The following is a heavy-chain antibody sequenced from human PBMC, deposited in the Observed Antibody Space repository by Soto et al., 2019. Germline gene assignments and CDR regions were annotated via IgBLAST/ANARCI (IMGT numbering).Heavy chain of an antibody. V-gene: IGHV1-3*01. CDR2: INAGNGNT. CDR3: ASMRDYYDSSGYPQDAFDI. Sequence: ASVKVSCKASGYTFTSYAMHWVRQAPGQRLEWMGWINAGNGNTKYSQKFQGRVTITRDTSASTAYMELSSLRSEDTAVYYCASMRDYYDSSGYPQDAFDIWGQGTMVTVSS. CDR1: GYTFTSYA. J-gene: IGHJ3*02. D-gene: IGHD3-22*01.